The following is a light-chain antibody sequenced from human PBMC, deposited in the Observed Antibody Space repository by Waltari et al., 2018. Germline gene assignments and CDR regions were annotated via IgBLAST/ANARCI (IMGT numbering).Light chain of an antibody. V-gene: IGLV1-40*01. CDR1: GSNIGAGFD. Sequence: QSVLTQAPSMSGAPGQRVTISCTGSGSNIGAGFDVHWYQQLPRAAPKLLIYGGTSRPLGVSDRCFGSTSGTSASLVISGLQPEDEAGYYCQSYDTSLSFVFGGGTKLTVL. J-gene: IGLJ3*02. CDR3: QSYDTSLSFV. CDR2: GGT.